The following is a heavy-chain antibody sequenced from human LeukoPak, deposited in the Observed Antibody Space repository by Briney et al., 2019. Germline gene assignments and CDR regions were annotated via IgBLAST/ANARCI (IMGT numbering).Heavy chain of an antibody. V-gene: IGHV4-34*01. CDR2: INHSGST. J-gene: IGHJ4*02. CDR1: GGSFSGYY. Sequence: SETLSLTCAVYGGSFSGYYWSWIRQPPGKGLEWMGEINHSGSTNYNPSLKSRVTISVDTSKNQFSLKLSSVTAADTAVYYCARGHRTIVMVRGVFIDYWGQGTLVTVSS. D-gene: IGHD3-10*01. CDR3: ARGHRTIVMVRGVFIDY.